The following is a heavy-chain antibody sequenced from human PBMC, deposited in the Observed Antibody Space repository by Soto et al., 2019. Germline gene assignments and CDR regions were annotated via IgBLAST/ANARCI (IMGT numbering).Heavy chain of an antibody. CDR2: IIPIFGTA. J-gene: IGHJ6*02. CDR1: GGTFSSYA. Sequence: QVQLVQSGAEVKKPGSSVKVSCKASGGTFSSYAISWVRQAPGQGLEWMGGIIPIFGTANYAQKYQGRVTITADESTSTAYMELSSLRSEDTAVYYCARAGRDGYNYYYYYGMDVWGQGTTVTVSS. D-gene: IGHD5-12*01. V-gene: IGHV1-69*01. CDR3: ARAGRDGYNYYYYYGMDV.